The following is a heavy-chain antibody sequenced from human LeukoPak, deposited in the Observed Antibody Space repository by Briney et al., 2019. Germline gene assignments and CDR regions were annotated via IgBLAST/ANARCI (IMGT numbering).Heavy chain of an antibody. Sequence: ASVKVSCKASGYTFTGYYMHWVRQAPGQGLEWMGWINPNSGGTNYAQKFQGRVTMTRDTSISTAYMELSRLRSDDTAVYYRARSDGGTSNSGSYYHYYYYMDVWGKGTTVTVSS. J-gene: IGHJ6*03. V-gene: IGHV1-2*02. CDR3: ARSDGGTSNSGSYYHYYYYMDV. CDR2: INPNSGGT. CDR1: GYTFTGYY. D-gene: IGHD1-26*01.